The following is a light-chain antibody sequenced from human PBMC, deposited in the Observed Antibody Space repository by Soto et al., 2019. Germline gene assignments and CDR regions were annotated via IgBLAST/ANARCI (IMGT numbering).Light chain of an antibody. CDR2: SAS. J-gene: IGKJ1*01. Sequence: EIVLTQSPGTLSLSPGERATLSCRASQSVSSSYLAWYQQKPGQAPRLLIYSASSRATGIPDRFSGSGPGTDFTLTISRLEPEDFAVYYCQQYGSSWAFGQGTKVEIK. CDR1: QSVSSSY. V-gene: IGKV3-20*01. CDR3: QQYGSSWA.